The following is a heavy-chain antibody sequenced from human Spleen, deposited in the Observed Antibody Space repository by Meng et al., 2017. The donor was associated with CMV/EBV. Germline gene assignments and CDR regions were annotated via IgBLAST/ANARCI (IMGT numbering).Heavy chain of an antibody. Sequence: QVQLQESGPGLVKPSQTLSLTCTVSGGSISSGDYYWSWIRQPSGKGLEWIGYIHHSGSAYYNPSLKSRVSISVDTSKNQFSLNLNSMTAADTAVYYCASFDHIPRRNYFDYWGQGTLVTVSS. CDR2: IHHSGSA. CDR1: GGSISSGDYY. CDR3: ASFDHIPRRNYFDY. J-gene: IGHJ4*02. D-gene: IGHD2-21*01. V-gene: IGHV4-30-4*01.